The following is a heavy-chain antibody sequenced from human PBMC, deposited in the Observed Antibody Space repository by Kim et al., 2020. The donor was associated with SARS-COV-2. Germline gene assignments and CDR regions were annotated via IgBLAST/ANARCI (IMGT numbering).Heavy chain of an antibody. CDR1: GFTFSSCA. D-gene: IGHD3-10*01. Sequence: GGSLRLSCAASGFTFSSCAMHWVRQAPGKGLEWVAVISYDGSNNNYADSVKGRFTISRDNSKNTLYLQMNSLRAEDTALYYCARDPLSRLRGITYSYYSMDVWGDRATFTLSS. V-gene: IGHV3-30-3*01. J-gene: IGHJ6*04. CDR3: ARDPLSRLRGITYSYYSMDV. CDR2: ISYDGSNN.